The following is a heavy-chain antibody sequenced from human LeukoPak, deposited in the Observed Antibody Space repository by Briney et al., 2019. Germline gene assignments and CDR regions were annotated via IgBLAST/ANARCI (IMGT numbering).Heavy chain of an antibody. J-gene: IGHJ4*02. CDR2: FDPEDGET. CDR3: ATSSGGD. D-gene: IGHD2-21*01. Sequence: ASVTVSCKVSGYTLTELSIYWVRQAPGKGLEWMGGFDPEDGETIYGQKFQGRVTMTEDTSTDTAYMELSSLRSEDTAVYYCATSSGGDWGQGTLVTVSS. CDR1: GYTLTELS. V-gene: IGHV1-24*01.